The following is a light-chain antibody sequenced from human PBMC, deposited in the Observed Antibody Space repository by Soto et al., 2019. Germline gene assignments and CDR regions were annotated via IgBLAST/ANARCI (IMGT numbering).Light chain of an antibody. Sequence: QSALTQPASVSGSPGQSNTISCIGTSSDVGSYNLVSWYQQYPSKAPKLMIYEGSKRPSGVSNRFSGSKSGNTASLTISGLQAEDEADYYCCAYTSSATLVFGGGTKLTVL. CDR1: SSDVGSYNL. V-gene: IGLV2-23*01. CDR2: EGS. J-gene: IGLJ3*02. CDR3: CAYTSSATLV.